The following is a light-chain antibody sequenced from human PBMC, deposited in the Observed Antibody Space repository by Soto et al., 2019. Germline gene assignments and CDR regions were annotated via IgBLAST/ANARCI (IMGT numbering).Light chain of an antibody. CDR2: AAS. CDR1: RAISNS. CDR3: QSYNTAPPT. J-gene: IGKJ5*01. V-gene: IGKV1-27*01. Sequence: DIQMTQSPSSLSASMGDRVAITCRASRAISNSLAWYQQKPGQPPQLLIYAASTLHTGVPYRFSGSGSGTDFTLTISGLQPEDLATYYCQSYNTAPPTFGQGTRLEIK.